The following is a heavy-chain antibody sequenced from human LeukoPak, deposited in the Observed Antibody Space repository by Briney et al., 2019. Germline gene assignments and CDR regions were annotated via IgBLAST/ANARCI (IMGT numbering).Heavy chain of an antibody. D-gene: IGHD3-10*02. CDR1: GGTFSSYA. Sequence: SVKVSCKASGGTFSSYAISWVRQAPGQGLEWMGGIIPIFGTANYAQKFQGRVTITTDESTSTAYMELSSLRSEDTAVYYCARTPLGYDAPWPAKLLHYGRYYLDYWGQGTLVTVSS. V-gene: IGHV1-69*05. J-gene: IGHJ4*02. CDR3: ARTPLGYDAPWPAKLLHYGRYYLDY. CDR2: IIPIFGTA.